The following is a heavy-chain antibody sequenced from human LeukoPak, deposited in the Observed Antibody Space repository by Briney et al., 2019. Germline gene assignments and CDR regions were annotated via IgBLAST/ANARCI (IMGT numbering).Heavy chain of an antibody. V-gene: IGHV3-30*04. D-gene: IGHD5-18*01. CDR2: ISHDGRDK. CDR3: ARVRGYTYGPFDS. Sequence: GGSLRLSCAASAFSFNTYTMHWVRQAPGKGLEWAALISHDGRDKYYADSVKGRFTISRDNSKNTLYLHMNSLRVDDTAFYYCARVRGYTYGPFDSWGQGTLVTVSS. J-gene: IGHJ4*02. CDR1: AFSFNTYT.